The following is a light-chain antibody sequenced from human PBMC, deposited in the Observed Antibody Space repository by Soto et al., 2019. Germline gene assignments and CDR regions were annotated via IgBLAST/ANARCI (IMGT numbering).Light chain of an antibody. Sequence: QSALTQPASVSGSPGQSITISCTGTSSDIGNYNYVSWYQHHPGKAPKLMIYEVSNRPSGVSNRFSGSKSGNTASLTISGLQAEDEADYFFSSYTDSSARIFGGGTKLTV. J-gene: IGLJ2*01. CDR2: EVS. CDR1: SSDIGNYNY. V-gene: IGLV2-14*01. CDR3: SSYTDSSARI.